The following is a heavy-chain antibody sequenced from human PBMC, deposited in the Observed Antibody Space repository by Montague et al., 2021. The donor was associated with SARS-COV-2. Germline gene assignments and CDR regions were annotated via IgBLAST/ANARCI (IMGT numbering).Heavy chain of an antibody. CDR1: GFTFSSYS. J-gene: IGHJ6*02. CDR3: ARDPLDYGLWSSGSYYNAYYYYYGMDV. V-gene: IGHV3-21*01. Sequence: SLRLSCAASGFTFSSYSMNWVRQAPGKGLEWVSSISSSSSYIYYADSVKGRFTISRDNAKNSLYPQMNSLRAEDTAVYYCARDPLDYGLWSSGSYYNAYYYYYGMDVWGQGITVTVSS. D-gene: IGHD3-10*01. CDR2: ISSSSSYI.